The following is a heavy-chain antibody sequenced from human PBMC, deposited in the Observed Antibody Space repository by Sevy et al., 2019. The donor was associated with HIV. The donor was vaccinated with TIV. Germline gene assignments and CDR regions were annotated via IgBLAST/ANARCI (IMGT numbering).Heavy chain of an antibody. D-gene: IGHD3-10*01. CDR2: ISSISNYI. CDR1: GFTFSDYN. V-gene: IGHV3-21*01. J-gene: IGHJ6*02. CDR3: ARETSSFGEGIYYGMDV. Sequence: GGSLRLSCAASGFTFSDYNMNWVPQAPGKGLEWVSSISSISNYIYYADSVKGRFTISRDSAKNSLYLQMNSLRAEDTAVYYCARETSSFGEGIYYGMDVWGQGTTVTVSS.